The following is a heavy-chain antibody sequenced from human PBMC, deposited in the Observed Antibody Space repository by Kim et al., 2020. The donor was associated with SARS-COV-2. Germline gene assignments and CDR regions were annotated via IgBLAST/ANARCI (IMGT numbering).Heavy chain of an antibody. Sequence: GGSLRLSCAASGFTFSSYEMNWVRQAPGKGLEWVSYISSSGSTIYYADSVKGRFTISRDNAKNSLYLQMHSLRAEDTAVYYCARELWLIEDGMDVWGQGTTVTVSS. V-gene: IGHV3-48*03. D-gene: IGHD5-18*01. CDR1: GFTFSSYE. J-gene: IGHJ6*02. CDR2: ISSSGSTI. CDR3: ARELWLIEDGMDV.